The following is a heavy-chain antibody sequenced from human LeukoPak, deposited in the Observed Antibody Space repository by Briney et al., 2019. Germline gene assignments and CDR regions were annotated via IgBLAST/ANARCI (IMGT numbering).Heavy chain of an antibody. CDR3: ARGGWRIVGATTTFDY. CDR2: INHSGST. J-gene: IGHJ4*02. CDR1: GGSFSGYY. V-gene: IGHV4-34*01. Sequence: SETLSLTCAVYGGSFSGYYWSWIRQPPGKGLEWIGEINHSGSTNYNPSLKSRVTISVDTSKNQFSLKLSSVTAADTAVYYCARGGWRIVGATTTFDYWGQGTLVTVSS. D-gene: IGHD1-26*01.